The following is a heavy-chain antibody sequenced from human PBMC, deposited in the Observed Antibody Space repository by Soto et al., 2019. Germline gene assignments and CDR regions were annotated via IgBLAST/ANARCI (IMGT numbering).Heavy chain of an antibody. V-gene: IGHV4-4*07. CDR3: ARDFTVTTWGYYYYYGMDV. D-gene: IGHD4-17*01. Sequence: SETLSLTSTASGGSISSYYRSWIRQPAGKGLEWIGPSYTSGSTNYNPSLKSRVSMSVDTSKNQFSLKLSSVTAADTAVYHCARDFTVTTWGYYYYYGMDVWGQVTTVIVSS. CDR2: SYTSGST. CDR1: GGSISSYY. J-gene: IGHJ6*02.